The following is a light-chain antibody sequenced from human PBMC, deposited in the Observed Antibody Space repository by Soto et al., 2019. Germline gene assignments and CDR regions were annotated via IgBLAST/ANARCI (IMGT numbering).Light chain of an antibody. Sequence: EIVLMQSPGTLSLSPGERGTLSCRASQSVASSLAWYQQKPGQAPRLLIYDASNRATGIPDRFSGSGSGTDFTLTLSRLEPEDFEVYYCQQYVNPPLTFGGGTKVEIK. V-gene: IGKV3-20*01. CDR1: QSVASS. J-gene: IGKJ4*01. CDR2: DAS. CDR3: QQYVNPPLT.